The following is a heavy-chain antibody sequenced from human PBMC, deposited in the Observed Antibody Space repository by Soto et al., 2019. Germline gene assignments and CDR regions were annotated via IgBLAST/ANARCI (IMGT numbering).Heavy chain of an antibody. V-gene: IGHV3-33*01. CDR3: ARVLAAAGYNWFDP. J-gene: IGHJ5*02. D-gene: IGHD6-13*01. Sequence: PGGSLRLSCAASGFTFSSYGMHWVRQAPGKGLEWVAVIWYDGSNKYYADSVKGRFTISRDNSKNTLYLQMNSLRAEDTAVYYCARVLAAAGYNWFDPWGQGTLVTVSS. CDR2: IWYDGSNK. CDR1: GFTFSSYG.